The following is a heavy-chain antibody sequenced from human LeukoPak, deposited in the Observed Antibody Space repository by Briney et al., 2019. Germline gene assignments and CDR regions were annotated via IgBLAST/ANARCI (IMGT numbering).Heavy chain of an antibody. J-gene: IGHJ4*02. CDR1: AATFSSYA. D-gene: IGHD6-13*01. V-gene: IGHV1-69*01. CDR2: IIPIFGTA. Sequence: ASVKVSCTASAATFSSYAISRVRQPPGQGLEWMGGIIPIFGTANYAQKFQGRVTITADESTSTAYMELSSRRSEDTAVYYCARDPQPGIEAAGNFDYWCQGTLVTVSS. CDR3: ARDPQPGIEAAGNFDY.